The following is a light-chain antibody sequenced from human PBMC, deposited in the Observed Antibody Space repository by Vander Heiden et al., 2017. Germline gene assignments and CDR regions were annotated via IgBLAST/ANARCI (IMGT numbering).Light chain of an antibody. Sequence: SYVLTQPPSVSVAPGQTARITCRGTNIGSKSVHWYQQKPGQAPVLVVYDDSDRPSGIPERFSGCNSGNTATLTISRVEAGYEADYFCQVWDSSSDHWVFGGGTKLTVL. CDR2: DDS. V-gene: IGLV3-21*02. J-gene: IGLJ3*02. CDR3: QVWDSSSDHWV. CDR1: NIGSKS.